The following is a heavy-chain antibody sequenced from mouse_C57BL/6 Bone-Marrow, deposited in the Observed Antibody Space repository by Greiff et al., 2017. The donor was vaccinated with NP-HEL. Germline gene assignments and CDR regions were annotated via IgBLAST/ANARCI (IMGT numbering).Heavy chain of an antibody. CDR3: ARLSDGYSYYFDY. CDR1: GYTFTNYW. V-gene: IGHV1-63*01. CDR2: IYPGGGYT. J-gene: IGHJ2*01. D-gene: IGHD2-3*01. Sequence: QVQLKESGAELVRPGTSVKMSCKASGYTFTNYWIGWAKQRPGHGLSWIGDIYPGGGYTNYNEKFKGQAILTADKSSSTAYMQFSSLTSEDSAIYYCARLSDGYSYYFDYWGQGTTLTVSS.